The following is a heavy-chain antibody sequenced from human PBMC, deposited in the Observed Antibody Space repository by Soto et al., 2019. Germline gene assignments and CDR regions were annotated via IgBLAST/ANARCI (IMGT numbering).Heavy chain of an antibody. D-gene: IGHD2-2*01. V-gene: IGHV3-23*01. J-gene: IGHJ6*02. CDR2: ISGSGGST. CDR3: AKYTDIVVVPAAIPAGYGMDV. Sequence: GGSLRLSCAASGFTFSSYAMSWVRQAPGKGLEWVSAISGSGGSTYYADSVKGRFTISRDNSKNTLYLQMNSLRAEDTAVYYYAKYTDIVVVPAAIPAGYGMDVWGQGTTVTVS. CDR1: GFTFSSYA.